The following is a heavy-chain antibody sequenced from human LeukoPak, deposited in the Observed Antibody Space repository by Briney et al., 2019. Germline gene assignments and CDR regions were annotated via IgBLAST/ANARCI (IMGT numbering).Heavy chain of an antibody. CDR1: GFTFSKFW. Sequence: GGSLRLSCAVSGFTFSKFWMSWVRQAPGRGLELVANIHPEGNEKYHVESVKGRFTISRDNAKNLLFLQMNGLRVEDTAVYYCARGDDFSGDHWGQGTLVTVSS. V-gene: IGHV3-7*04. J-gene: IGHJ4*02. D-gene: IGHD3-3*01. CDR2: IHPEGNEK. CDR3: ARGDDFSGDH.